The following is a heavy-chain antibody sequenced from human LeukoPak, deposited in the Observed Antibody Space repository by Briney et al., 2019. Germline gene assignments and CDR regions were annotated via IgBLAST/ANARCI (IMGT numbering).Heavy chain of an antibody. V-gene: IGHV3-33*01. J-gene: IGHJ4*02. CDR2: TRFDGSIR. CDR3: ARWGGTRQYYFDY. Sequence: GGSLRLSCAVSGFIFSDYGFHWVRQAPGKGLEWVAVTRFDGSIRQYADSVKGRFTISRDDSKNTLYLQMNFLKSEDTAVYYCARWGGTRQYYFDYWGQGTLVTVSS. CDR1: GFIFSDYG. D-gene: IGHD1-1*01.